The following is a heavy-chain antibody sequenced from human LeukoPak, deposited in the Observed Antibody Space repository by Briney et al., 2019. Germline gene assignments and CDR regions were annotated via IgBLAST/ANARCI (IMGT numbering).Heavy chain of an antibody. CDR3: ARHTGEGSHFQH. CDR1: GDSFTSYW. D-gene: IGHD3-16*01. J-gene: IGHJ1*01. Sequence: HGESLKISCRGSGDSFTSYWIGWVRQMPGKGLEWMGIIYPGDSDTRYSPSFRGQVIISADKSIRTAYLQWTSLKASDTAMYYCARHTGEGSHFQHWGQGSLVTVSS. CDR2: IYPGDSDT. V-gene: IGHV5-51*01.